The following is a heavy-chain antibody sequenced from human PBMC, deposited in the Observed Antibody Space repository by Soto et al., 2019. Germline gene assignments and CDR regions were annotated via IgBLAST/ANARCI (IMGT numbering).Heavy chain of an antibody. J-gene: IGHJ4*02. D-gene: IGHD4-17*01. CDR1: GFTFSNYG. CDR2: VWFDGNNK. Sequence: QVQLVESGGGVVQPGRSLRLSCTTSGFTFSNYGMYWVRQAPGQGLEWVAAVWFDGNNKYYADSVKGRFTISKDNSKNTLFLQMNNLRVEDTAVYYWARERGPRLPDYWGQGTLVTVSS. V-gene: IGHV3-33*01. CDR3: ARERGPRLPDY.